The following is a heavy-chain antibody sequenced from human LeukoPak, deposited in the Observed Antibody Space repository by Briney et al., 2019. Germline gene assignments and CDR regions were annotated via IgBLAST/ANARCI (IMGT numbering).Heavy chain of an antibody. D-gene: IGHD3-3*02. J-gene: IGHJ6*03. CDR3: ARGAPQHGLACFMDV. CDR1: GFTFSSYW. V-gene: IGHV3-7*01. CDR2: IKQDGSEK. Sequence: GGSLRLSCAASGFTFSSYWMSWVRQAPGKGLEWVANIKQDGSEKYYVDSVKGRFTISRDNAKNSLYLQMNSLRAEDTAVYYCARGAPQHGLACFMDVWGKGTTVTVSS.